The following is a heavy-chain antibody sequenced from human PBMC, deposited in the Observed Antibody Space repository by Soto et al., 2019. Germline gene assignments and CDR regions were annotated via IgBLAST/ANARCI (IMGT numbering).Heavy chain of an antibody. D-gene: IGHD5-18*01. CDR2: ISWNSGSI. J-gene: IGHJ4*02. CDR1: GFSFDDYA. V-gene: IGHV3-9*01. Sequence: EVQLVESGGGLVQPGRSLRLSCAASGFSFDDYAMHWVRQAPGKGLEWVSGISWNSGSIGYADSVKGRFTISRDNAKNPLYLQMNSLRAEDTALYYCAKDYRRGYSYGYQDYWGQGTLVTVSS. CDR3: AKDYRRGYSYGYQDY.